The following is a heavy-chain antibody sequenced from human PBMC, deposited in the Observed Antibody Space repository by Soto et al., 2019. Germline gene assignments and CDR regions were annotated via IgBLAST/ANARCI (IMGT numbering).Heavy chain of an antibody. V-gene: IGHV4-34*01. Sequence: LSLTCSVYGGSVSGYYWSWIRQPPGKGLEWIWEINHSGSTNYNPSLKSRVTISVDTSKNQFSLKLSSVTAADTAVYYCARGARVRAVPAVGRNWFDPWAQGTLXT. CDR3: ARGARVRAVPAVGRNWFDP. J-gene: IGHJ5*02. CDR2: INHSGST. D-gene: IGHD2-2*01. CDR1: GGSVSGYY.